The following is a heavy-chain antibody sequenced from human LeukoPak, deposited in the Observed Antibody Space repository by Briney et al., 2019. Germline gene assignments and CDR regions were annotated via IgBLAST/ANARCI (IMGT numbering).Heavy chain of an antibody. Sequence: GGSLRLSCAASGFTFSSYGMHWVRQAPGKGLEWVAFIRYDGSNKYYADSVEGRFTISRDNSKNTLYLQMNSLRAEDTAVYYCAKAGLLYINYYYYYMDVWGKGTTVTVSS. V-gene: IGHV3-30*02. CDR2: IRYDGSNK. D-gene: IGHD2-2*02. J-gene: IGHJ6*03. CDR1: GFTFSSYG. CDR3: AKAGLLYINYYYYYMDV.